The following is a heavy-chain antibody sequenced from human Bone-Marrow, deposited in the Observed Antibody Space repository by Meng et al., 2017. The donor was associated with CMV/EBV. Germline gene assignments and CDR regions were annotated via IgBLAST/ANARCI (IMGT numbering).Heavy chain of an antibody. CDR1: GGSFSGYY. D-gene: IGHD3-3*01. V-gene: IGHV4-34*01. J-gene: IGHJ3*02. Sequence: ESLKISCAVYGGSFSGYYWSWIRQPPGKGLEWIGEINHSGSTNYNPSLKSRVTISVDTSKNQFSLKLSSVTAADTAVYYCARRSTVRFLEAFDIWGQGTMVTVS. CDR2: INHSGST. CDR3: ARRSTVRFLEAFDI.